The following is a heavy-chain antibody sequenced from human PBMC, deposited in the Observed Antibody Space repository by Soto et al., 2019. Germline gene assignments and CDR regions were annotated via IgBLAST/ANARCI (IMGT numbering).Heavy chain of an antibody. D-gene: IGHD3-22*01. Sequence: GGSLRLSCAASGFSFSTYDMHWVRQAPGKGPEWVAVIAYDGKDKHYADSVKGRFTISRDNSKNTLYVQMNSLRAEDTAVYYCARNSSGQYFDFWGRGTLVTVSS. V-gene: IGHV3-30*04. CDR2: IAYDGKDK. CDR1: GFSFSTYD. CDR3: ARNSSGQYFDF. J-gene: IGHJ2*01.